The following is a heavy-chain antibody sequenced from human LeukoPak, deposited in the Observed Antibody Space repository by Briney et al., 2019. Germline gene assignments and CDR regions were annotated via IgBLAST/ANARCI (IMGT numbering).Heavy chain of an antibody. CDR1: GYTFTSYG. J-gene: IGHJ4*02. Sequence: ASVKVSCEASGYTFTSYGISWVRQAPGQGLEWMGWISAYNGNTNYAQKLQGRVTMTTDTSTSTAYMELRSLRSEDTAVYYCARGFYDILTGYFLGFDYWGQGTLVTVSS. V-gene: IGHV1-18*01. CDR3: ARGFYDILTGYFLGFDY. CDR2: ISAYNGNT. D-gene: IGHD3-9*01.